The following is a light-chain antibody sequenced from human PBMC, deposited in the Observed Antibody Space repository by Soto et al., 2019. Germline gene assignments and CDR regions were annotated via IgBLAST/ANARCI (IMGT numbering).Light chain of an antibody. Sequence: DIQMTQSPSSLSASVGDRVTITCRASQSISSYLNWYQQKPGKAPTLLIYAASSLQSGVASRFSGSGSWTDFTLTISSLQPEDFATYYCQQSYSTLLTFGGGTKVEIK. CDR1: QSISSY. CDR3: QQSYSTLLT. CDR2: AAS. J-gene: IGKJ4*01. V-gene: IGKV1-39*01.